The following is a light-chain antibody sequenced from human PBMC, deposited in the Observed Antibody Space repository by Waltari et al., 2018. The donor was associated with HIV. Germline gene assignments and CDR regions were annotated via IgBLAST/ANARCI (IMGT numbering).Light chain of an antibody. V-gene: IGKV3-20*01. CDR3: QQYDSPPRT. Sequence: DIVLTQSPGTLSLSPGEGATLSCRASQSLRNNFLAWFQQKPGQAPSLLIYAASSRATGIPDRFSGSGSGTDVTLTISRLEAEDFAVYYCQQYDSPPRTFGQGTKVEIK. J-gene: IGKJ1*01. CDR1: QSLRNNF. CDR2: AAS.